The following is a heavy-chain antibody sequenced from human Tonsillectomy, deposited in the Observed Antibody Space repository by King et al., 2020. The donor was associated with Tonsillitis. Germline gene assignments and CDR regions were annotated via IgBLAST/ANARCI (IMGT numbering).Heavy chain of an antibody. J-gene: IGHJ4*02. CDR2: ISYDGSNK. Sequence: QVQLVESGGGVVQPGRSLRLSWAASGFTFSSYAMHWVRQAPVKGLEWVSVISYDGSNKYAADSVKGRFTISRDNSKNTLYLLMNSLRAEDTAVYYCARRRWLQGVSPFDYWGQGTLVTVSS. V-gene: IGHV3-30-3*01. CDR1: GFTFSSYA. D-gene: IGHD5-24*01. CDR3: ARRRWLQGVSPFDY.